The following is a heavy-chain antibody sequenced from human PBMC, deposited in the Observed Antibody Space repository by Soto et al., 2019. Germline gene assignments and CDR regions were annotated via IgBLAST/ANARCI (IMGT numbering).Heavy chain of an antibody. Sequence: EVQLVESGGGAVRPGGSLRLSCAASGFPFDDYGMSWVRQAPGKGLEWVSGINRHGGSTGYADSVKGRFTISRDNAKNSPHLHMNSLRAEDTAFYYCARTPGYYGDFFDYWGQGTLVTVSA. D-gene: IGHD4-17*01. V-gene: IGHV3-20*04. CDR1: GFPFDDYG. CDR2: INRHGGST. J-gene: IGHJ4*02. CDR3: ARTPGYYGDFFDY.